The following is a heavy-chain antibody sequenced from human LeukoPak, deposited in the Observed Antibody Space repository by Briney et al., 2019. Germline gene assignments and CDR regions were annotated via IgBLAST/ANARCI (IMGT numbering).Heavy chain of an antibody. V-gene: IGHV3-7*01. D-gene: IGHD3-10*01. CDR1: GFTFKNYW. CDR2: MKQDGSDK. J-gene: IGHJ4*02. CDR3: RFGSGSYYFDY. Sequence: PGGSLRLSCAASGFTFKNYWMTWVRQAPGKGLEWVANMKQDGSDKYYVDSVKGRFTISRDNAKKSLYLQMNSLRAEDTAVYFCRFGSGSYYFDYWGQGTLVTVSS.